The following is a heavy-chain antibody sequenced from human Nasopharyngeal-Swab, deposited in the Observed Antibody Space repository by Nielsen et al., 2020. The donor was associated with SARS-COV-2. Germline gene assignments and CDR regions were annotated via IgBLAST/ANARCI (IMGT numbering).Heavy chain of an antibody. CDR2: INHSGST. Sequence: GSLRLSCAVYGGSFSGYYRSWIRQPPGKGLEWIGEINHSGSTNYNPSHKSRVTISVDTSKNQFSLKLSSMTAADTAVYYFARVKGIAAANYYYGMDVWGQGTTVTVSS. J-gene: IGHJ6*02. CDR1: GGSFSGYY. V-gene: IGHV4-34*01. D-gene: IGHD6-13*01. CDR3: ARVKGIAAANYYYGMDV.